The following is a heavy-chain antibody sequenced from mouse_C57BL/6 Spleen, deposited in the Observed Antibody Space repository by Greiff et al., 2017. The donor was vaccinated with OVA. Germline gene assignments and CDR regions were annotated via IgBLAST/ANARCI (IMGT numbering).Heavy chain of an antibody. CDR3: AREELGGFAY. CDR2: ISYDGSN. Sequence: ESGPGLVKPSQSLSLTCSVTGYSITSGYYWNWIRQFPGNKLEWMGYISYDGSNNYNPSLKNRISITRDTSKNQFFLKLNSVTTEDTATYYCAREELGGFAYWGQGTLVTVSA. J-gene: IGHJ3*01. CDR1: GYSITSGYY. V-gene: IGHV3-6*01. D-gene: IGHD4-1*01.